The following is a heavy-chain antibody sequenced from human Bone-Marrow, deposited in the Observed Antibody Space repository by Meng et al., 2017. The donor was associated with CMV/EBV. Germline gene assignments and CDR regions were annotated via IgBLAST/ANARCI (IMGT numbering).Heavy chain of an antibody. D-gene: IGHD3-22*01. V-gene: IGHV3-11*01. J-gene: IGHJ4*02. CDR3: ASDYYDSSGYPN. CDR1: GFTFSDYY. CDR2: ISSSGSTI. Sequence: GGSLRLSCAASGFTFSDYYMSWIRQAPGKGLEWVSYISSSGSTIYYADSVKGRFTISRDNAKNSLYLQKNSLRAEDTAVYYCASDYYDSSGYPNWGQGTLVTVSS.